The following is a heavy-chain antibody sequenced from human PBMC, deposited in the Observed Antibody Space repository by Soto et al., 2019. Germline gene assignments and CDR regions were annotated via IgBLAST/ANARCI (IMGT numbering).Heavy chain of an antibody. Sequence: GGSLRLSCEASGFTFSNAWMNWVRQAPGKGLEWVGRIKSKSDGGTTDYGPPVKGRFTISRDESKNILNLQMNSLKTEDTAVYYCTTGDPSYDFWSGHTASYYYYAMDVWGQGTTVTVS. CDR1: GFTFSNAW. D-gene: IGHD3-3*01. CDR2: IKSKSDGGTT. CDR3: TTGDPSYDFWSGHTASYYYYAMDV. V-gene: IGHV3-15*01. J-gene: IGHJ6*02.